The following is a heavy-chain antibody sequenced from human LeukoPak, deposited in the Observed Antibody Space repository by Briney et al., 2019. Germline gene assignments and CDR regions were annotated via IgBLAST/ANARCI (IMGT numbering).Heavy chain of an antibody. CDR2: IRWDGSNT. J-gene: IGHJ4*02. CDR3: AKSGIGHAHFDY. Sequence: PGGSLRLSCAASGFTFDDYTMHWVRQAPGKGLEWVPVIRWDGSNTYYVDSVKGRFTISRDNSKNSLYLQMNSLRIEDTALYYCAKSGIGHAHFDYWGQGTLVTVSS. V-gene: IGHV3-43*01. CDR1: GFTFDDYT. D-gene: IGHD1-14*01.